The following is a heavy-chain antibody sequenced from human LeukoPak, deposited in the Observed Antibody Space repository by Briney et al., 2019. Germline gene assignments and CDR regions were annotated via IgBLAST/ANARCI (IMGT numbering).Heavy chain of an antibody. CDR3: ARAMLYGDYIDY. CDR2: ISSSGSTI. Sequence: GGSLRLSCAASGFTFSSYEMNWVRQAPGKGLEWVSYISSSGSTIYYADSVKGRFTISRDNAKNSLYLQMNSLRAEDTAVYYCARAMLYGDYIDYWSQGTLVTVSS. CDR1: GFTFSSYE. J-gene: IGHJ4*02. D-gene: IGHD3-10*02. V-gene: IGHV3-48*03.